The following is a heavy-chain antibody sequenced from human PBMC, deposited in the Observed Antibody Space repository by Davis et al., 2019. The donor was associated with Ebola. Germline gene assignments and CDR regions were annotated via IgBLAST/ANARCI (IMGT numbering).Heavy chain of an antibody. CDR2: INPSGGST. CDR1: GYTFTSYY. CDR3: ARDGYSGTKEDGMDV. V-gene: IGHV1-46*01. J-gene: IGHJ6*02. D-gene: IGHD1-26*01. Sequence: ASVKVSCKASGYTFTSYYMHWVRQAPGQGLEWMGIINPSGGSTSYAQKFQGRVTMTRDTSTSTVYMELSSLRSEDTAVYYCARDGYSGTKEDGMDVWGQGTTVTVSS.